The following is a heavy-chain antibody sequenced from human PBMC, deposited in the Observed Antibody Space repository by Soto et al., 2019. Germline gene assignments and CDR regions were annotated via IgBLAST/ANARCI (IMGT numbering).Heavy chain of an antibody. J-gene: IGHJ4*02. Sequence: EVQLLESGGDLVQPGGSLRLSCGVSGFSFSSYAMAWVRQVPGKGLEWLSVITVRSHTTYYADSVRGRFTISRDDSRDTLYLQLNSLRGEDTAVYYCAICTGIQLWVFNYWGQGTPVTVSS. CDR3: AICTGIQLWVFNY. V-gene: IGHV3-23*01. CDR1: GFSFSSYA. CDR2: ITVRSHTT. D-gene: IGHD5-18*01.